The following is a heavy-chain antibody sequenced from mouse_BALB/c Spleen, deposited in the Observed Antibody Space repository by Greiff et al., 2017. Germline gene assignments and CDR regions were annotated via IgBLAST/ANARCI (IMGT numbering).Heavy chain of an antibody. CDR1: GFTFSDYY. CDR2: ISDGGSYT. J-gene: IGHJ3*01. D-gene: IGHD2-14*01. CDR3: AREDRYDGAGFAY. Sequence: EVNLVESGGGLVKPGGSLKLSCAASGFTFSDYYMYWVRQTPEKRLEWVATISDGGSYTYYPDSVKGRFTISRDNAKNNLYLQMSSLKSEDTAMYYCAREDRYDGAGFAYWGQGTLVTVSA. V-gene: IGHV5-4*02.